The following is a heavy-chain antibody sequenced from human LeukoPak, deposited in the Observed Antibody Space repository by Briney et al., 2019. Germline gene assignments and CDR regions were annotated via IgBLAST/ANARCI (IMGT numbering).Heavy chain of an antibody. Sequence: GGSLRLSCAASGFTFSSYGMHWVRQAPGKGLEWVAFIRYDGSNKYYADSVKGRFTISRDNSKNTLYLQMNSLRAEDTAVYYCARVGGVTTRCFDYWGQGTLVTVSS. J-gene: IGHJ4*02. CDR2: IRYDGSNK. D-gene: IGHD4-11*01. CDR3: ARVGGVTTRCFDY. CDR1: GFTFSSYG. V-gene: IGHV3-30*02.